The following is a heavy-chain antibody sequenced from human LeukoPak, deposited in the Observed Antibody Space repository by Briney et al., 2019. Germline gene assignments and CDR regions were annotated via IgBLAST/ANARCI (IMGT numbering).Heavy chain of an antibody. Sequence: PGGSLRLSCAASGFTFSSFGMHWVRQAPGQGLEWVAFILYDGTNKYYADSVKGRFTISRDNSKNTVYLQMNSLRAEDTAVYYCAKDKGQRDNWGQGTLVTVSS. J-gene: IGHJ4*02. CDR2: ILYDGTNK. CDR3: AKDKGQRDN. V-gene: IGHV3-30*02. D-gene: IGHD6-25*01. CDR1: GFTFSSFG.